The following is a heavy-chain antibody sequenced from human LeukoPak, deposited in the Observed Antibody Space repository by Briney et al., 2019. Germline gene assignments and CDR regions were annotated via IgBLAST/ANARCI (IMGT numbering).Heavy chain of an antibody. D-gene: IGHD1-26*01. CDR1: GFTFSSYW. CDR3: ARERSGSSYYFDY. J-gene: IGHJ4*02. CDR2: IKQDGSEK. V-gene: IGHV3-7*01. Sequence: GGSQRLSCAASGFTFSSYWMSWVRQAPGKGLEWVANIKQDGSEKYYVDSVKGRFTISGDNAKNSLYLQMNSLRAEDTAVYYCARERSGSSYYFDYWGQGTLVTVSS.